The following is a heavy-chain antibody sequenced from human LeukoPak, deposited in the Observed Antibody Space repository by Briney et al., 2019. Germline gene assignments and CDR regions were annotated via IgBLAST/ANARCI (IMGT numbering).Heavy chain of an antibody. D-gene: IGHD2-15*01. J-gene: IGHJ4*02. CDR2: ISSSGTTI. CDR1: GLTFSNYA. Sequence: PGGSLRLSCAASGLTFSNYAMSWVRQAPGKGLEWVSYISSSGTTIYYAERRFTISRDNAKNSLYLLMNSLRAEDTAIYYCARGYCSGGSCYGGDYWGQGTLVTVSS. V-gene: IGHV3-11*04. CDR3: ARGYCSGGSCYGGDY.